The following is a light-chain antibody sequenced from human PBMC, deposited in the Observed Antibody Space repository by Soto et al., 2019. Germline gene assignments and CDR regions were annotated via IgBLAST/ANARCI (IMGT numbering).Light chain of an antibody. V-gene: IGLV1-44*01. CDR3: AAWDDSLSGGV. CDR1: NSNIGSNT. CDR2: SNN. Sequence: QSVLTQPPSASGTPGQRVSFSCSGSNSNIGSNTVNWYQQLPGRAPKLLMYSNNERPSGVPDRFSGSRSGTSASLAISGLQSEDEADYYCAAWDDSLSGGVFGGGTQLTVL. J-gene: IGLJ3*02.